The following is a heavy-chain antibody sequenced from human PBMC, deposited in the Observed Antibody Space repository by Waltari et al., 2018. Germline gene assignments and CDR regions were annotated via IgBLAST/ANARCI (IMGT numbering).Heavy chain of an antibody. CDR2: IKQDGSET. J-gene: IGHJ3*01. V-gene: IGHV3-7*01. D-gene: IGHD4-4*01. Sequence: EVQLVESGGGLVKPGGSLRLSCAASGFVFSDLYMSWVRQAPGKGLEWVANIKQDGSETYYLDSVKGRFTISKDDVGNSLSLQMNNLRVEDTAVYYCARDMTVSQSDGFDLWGQGTMVTVS. CDR3: ARDMTVSQSDGFDL. CDR1: GFVFSDLY.